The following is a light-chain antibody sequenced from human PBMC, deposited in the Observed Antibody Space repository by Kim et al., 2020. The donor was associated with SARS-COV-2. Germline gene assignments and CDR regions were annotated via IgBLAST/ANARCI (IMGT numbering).Light chain of an antibody. J-gene: IGKJ1*01. CDR2: EAS. Sequence: EIVMTQSPATLSLSPGERATLSCRASQSVSNYLAWYQQKPGQAPRLVIYEASKRATGTPARFSGSGSGTDFILTISSLEPEDFAVYYCHQRSNWPRTFGQGTKVDIK. V-gene: IGKV3-11*01. CDR1: QSVSNY. CDR3: HQRSNWPRT.